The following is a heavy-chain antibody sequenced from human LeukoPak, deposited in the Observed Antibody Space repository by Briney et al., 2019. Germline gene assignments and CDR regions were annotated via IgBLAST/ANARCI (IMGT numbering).Heavy chain of an antibody. J-gene: IGHJ4*02. CDR2: IYYSGST. CDR1: GGSISSGDYY. D-gene: IGHD3-10*01. Sequence: PSETLSLTCTVSGGSISSGDYYWSWIRQPPGKGLEWIGYIYYSGSTYYNPSLKSRVTISVDTSKNQFSLKLSSVTAADTAVYYCARAGVLLWFGEPNTGFDYWGQGTLVTVSS. V-gene: IGHV4-30-4*01. CDR3: ARAGVLLWFGEPNTGFDY.